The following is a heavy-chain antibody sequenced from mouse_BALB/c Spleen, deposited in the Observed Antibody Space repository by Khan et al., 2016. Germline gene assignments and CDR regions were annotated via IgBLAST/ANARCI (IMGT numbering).Heavy chain of an antibody. J-gene: IGHJ4*01. CDR1: GFNIKDTY. CDR3: ARGLGDAMDY. CDR2: IDPANGNT. Sequence: IQLVQSGAELVKPGASVKLSCTASGFNIKDTYMHWVKQRPEQGLEWIGRIDPANGNTKYDPKFQGKATITADTSSNTAYLQLSSLTSEDTAVYYGARGLGDAMDYWGQGTSVTVSS. V-gene: IGHV14-3*02. D-gene: IGHD3-3*01.